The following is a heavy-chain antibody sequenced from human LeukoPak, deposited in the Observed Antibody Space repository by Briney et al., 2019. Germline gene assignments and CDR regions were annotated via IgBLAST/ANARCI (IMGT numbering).Heavy chain of an antibody. CDR1: GGSIGRSSYY. CDR3: ARARSRGSGWLIDY. D-gene: IGHD6-19*01. J-gene: IGHJ4*02. V-gene: IGHV4-39*07. CDR2: IYYSGST. Sequence: SETLSLACTVSGGSIGRSSYYWGWIRQPPGKGLEWIGTIYYSGSTNYNPSLKSRVTISVDTSKNQFSLKLSSVTAADTAVYYCARARSRGSGWLIDYWGQGTLVTVSS.